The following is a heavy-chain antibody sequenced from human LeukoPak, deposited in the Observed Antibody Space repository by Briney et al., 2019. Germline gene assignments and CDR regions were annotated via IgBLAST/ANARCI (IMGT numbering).Heavy chain of an antibody. D-gene: IGHD1-14*01. CDR2: ISSSGSTI. Sequence: GRSLRLSCAASGFTFSYYGIHWVRQAPGKGLEWVSYISSSGSTIYYADSVKGRFTISRDNAKNSLYLQMNSLRAEDTAVYYCARDTGYYGMDVWGQGTTVTVSS. CDR1: GFTFSYYG. CDR3: ARDTGYYGMDV. V-gene: IGHV3-48*04. J-gene: IGHJ6*02.